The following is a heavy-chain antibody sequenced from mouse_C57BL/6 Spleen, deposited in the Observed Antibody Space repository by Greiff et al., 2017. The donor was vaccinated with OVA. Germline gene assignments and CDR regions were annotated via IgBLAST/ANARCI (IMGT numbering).Heavy chain of an antibody. V-gene: IGHV1-54*01. D-gene: IGHD3-2*02. CDR1: GYAFTNYL. CDR3: ARRSGYEGY. Sequence: QVQLQQSGAELVRPGTSVKVSCKASGYAFTNYLIEWVKQRPGQGLEWIGVINPGSGGTNYNEKFKGKATLTADKSSSTAYMQLSSLTSEDSAVYFCARRSGYEGYWGQGTTLTVSS. J-gene: IGHJ2*01. CDR2: INPGSGGT.